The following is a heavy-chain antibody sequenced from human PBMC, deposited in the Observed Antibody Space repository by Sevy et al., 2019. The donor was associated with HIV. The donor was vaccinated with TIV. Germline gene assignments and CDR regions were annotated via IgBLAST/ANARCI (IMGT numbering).Heavy chain of an antibody. CDR2: IGVYNGNS. D-gene: IGHD3-10*01. CDR3: ARVPTYYYGSSTYFDY. Sequence: ASVKVSCKASGFSFSSYGFTWVRQAPGQGLEWMGWIGVYNGNSNSAPRLQGRVTLTTDTSTSTVYMELSGLKSDDTAVYYCARVPTYYYGSSTYFDYWGQGTPVTVSS. V-gene: IGHV1-18*01. J-gene: IGHJ4*02. CDR1: GFSFSSYG.